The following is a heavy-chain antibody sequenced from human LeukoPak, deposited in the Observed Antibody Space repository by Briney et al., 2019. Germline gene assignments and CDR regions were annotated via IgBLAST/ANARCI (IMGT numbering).Heavy chain of an antibody. CDR1: GYTFTDYL. V-gene: IGHV1-2*02. CDR2: INPKNGGT. Sequence: ASVKVSCQASGYTFTDYLIHWVRQAPGQGLEWPGWINPKNGGTNCAQKFQGRVTMTWDTSISTAYMELSRLTSDDTAVYYCARRRYASGPYYFDYWGQGTLVTVSS. J-gene: IGHJ4*02. D-gene: IGHD6-19*01. CDR3: ARRRYASGPYYFDY.